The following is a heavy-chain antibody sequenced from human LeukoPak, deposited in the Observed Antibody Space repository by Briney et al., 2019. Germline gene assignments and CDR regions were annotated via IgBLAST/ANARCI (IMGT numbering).Heavy chain of an antibody. V-gene: IGHV3-30*04. CDR3: ARSPSDGYNYLDY. J-gene: IGHJ4*02. CDR1: GLTFSTNP. CDR2: ISYDGNAK. D-gene: IGHD5-24*01. Sequence: GALRLSCTASGLTFSTNPMHWVRQAPGKGLEWVAVISYDGNAKYYADSVKGRFTISRDNSKNTLYLQMNSLRPEDTAVYYCARSPSDGYNYLDYCVQGTLVTVSS.